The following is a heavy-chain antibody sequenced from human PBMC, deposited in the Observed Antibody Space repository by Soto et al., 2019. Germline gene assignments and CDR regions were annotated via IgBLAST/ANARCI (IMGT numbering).Heavy chain of an antibody. CDR3: ARDYVGPPADY. V-gene: IGHV3-21*01. J-gene: IGHJ4*02. CDR2: ISSSSSYI. Sequence: WVRQAPGKGLEWVSSISSSSSYIYYADSVKGRFTISRDNAKNSLYLQMNSLRAEDTAVYYCARDYVGPPADYWGQGTLVTVSS. D-gene: IGHD3-16*01.